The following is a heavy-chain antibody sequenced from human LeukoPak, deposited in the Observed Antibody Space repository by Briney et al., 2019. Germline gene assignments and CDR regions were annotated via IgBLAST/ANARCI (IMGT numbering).Heavy chain of an antibody. J-gene: IGHJ4*02. CDR3: ARDHNYAFDN. CDR2: IGIDSGNT. D-gene: IGHD1-1*01. V-gene: IGHV3-48*01. Sequence: GGSLRLSCAASGFTFSSYSMNWVRQAPGKGLEWISYIGIDSGNTKYADSVRGRFTISADKAKNSLYLQMNSLRVEDTAVYYCARDHNYAFDNWGQGTLVSVAS. CDR1: GFTFSSYS.